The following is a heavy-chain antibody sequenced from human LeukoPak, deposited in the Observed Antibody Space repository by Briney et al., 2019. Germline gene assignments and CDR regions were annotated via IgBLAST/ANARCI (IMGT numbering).Heavy chain of an antibody. CDR2: ISGSGGST. V-gene: IGHV3-23*01. CDR3: AKSPWVAVAGDPH. Sequence: GGSLRLSCAASGFTFSSHAMSWVRQAPGKGLEWVSAISGSGGSTYYADSVKGRFTISRDNSKNTLYLQMNSLRAEDTAVYYCAKSPWVAVAGDPHWGQGTLVTVSS. D-gene: IGHD6-19*01. CDR1: GFTFSSHA. J-gene: IGHJ4*02.